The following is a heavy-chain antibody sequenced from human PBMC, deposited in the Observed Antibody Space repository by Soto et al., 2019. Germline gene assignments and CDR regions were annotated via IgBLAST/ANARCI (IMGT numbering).Heavy chain of an antibody. CDR2: IYYSGST. V-gene: IGHV4-59*08. J-gene: IGHJ6*03. CDR3: AASWAHYGDYVSSFYYYYYMDV. D-gene: IGHD4-17*01. Sequence: SETLSLTCTVSGGSISSYYWSWIRQPPGKGLEWIGYIYYSGSTNYNPSLKSRVTISVDTSKNQFSLKLSSVTAADTAVYYCAASWAHYGDYVSSFYYYYYMDVWGKGTTVTVSS. CDR1: GGSISSYY.